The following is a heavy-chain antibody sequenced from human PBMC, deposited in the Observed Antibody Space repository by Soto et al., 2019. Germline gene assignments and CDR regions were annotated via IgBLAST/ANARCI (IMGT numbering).Heavy chain of an antibody. Sequence: QVQLVQSGAEVKKPGSSVKVSCKSAGGTFSSSAISWVRQAPGQGLEWMGGIIPIFGTANYAQKFQGRVTITADESTSTAYMELCSLRSEDTAVYYCARDYYDSSGYHDFDYWGQGNLFTVAS. CDR3: ARDYYDSSGYHDFDY. J-gene: IGHJ4*02. CDR2: IIPIFGTA. V-gene: IGHV1-69*01. CDR1: GGTFSSSA. D-gene: IGHD3-22*01.